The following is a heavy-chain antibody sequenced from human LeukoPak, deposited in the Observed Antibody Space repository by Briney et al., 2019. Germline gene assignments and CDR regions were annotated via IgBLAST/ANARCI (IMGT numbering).Heavy chain of an antibody. J-gene: IGHJ4*02. Sequence: GGSLRLSCAASGFTFSRYGMHWVRQAPGKGLEWVSAISSGSIHVDYADSVKGRFTISRDNAKNSLYLQMNSLRAEDTAVYYCARGGTVITVWGQGTLVTVSS. CDR1: GFTFSRYG. CDR2: ISSGSIHV. V-gene: IGHV3-21*01. D-gene: IGHD4-17*01. CDR3: ARGGTVITV.